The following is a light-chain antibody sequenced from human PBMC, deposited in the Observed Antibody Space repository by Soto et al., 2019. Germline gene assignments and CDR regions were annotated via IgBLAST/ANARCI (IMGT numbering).Light chain of an antibody. CDR1: SSNIGAGYD. Sequence: QSVLTHPPSVSGAPGHRVTISCTGSSSNIGAGYDVHWYQQLPGTAPKLLIYGNSNRPSGVPDRFSGSKSGTSASLAITGLQAEDEADYYCQSYDSSLSGSCVFGTGTKVTXL. V-gene: IGLV1-40*01. CDR2: GNS. J-gene: IGLJ1*01. CDR3: QSYDSSLSGSCV.